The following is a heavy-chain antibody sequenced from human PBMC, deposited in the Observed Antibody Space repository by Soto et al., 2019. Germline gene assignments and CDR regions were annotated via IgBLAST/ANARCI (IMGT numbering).Heavy chain of an antibody. CDR2: IYHSGST. J-gene: IGHJ3*02. V-gene: IGHV4-30-2*01. D-gene: IGHD5-12*01. CDR3: AREGWLQPHDAFDI. Sequence: SETLSLTCAVSGGSISSGGYSWSWIRQPPGKGLEWIGYIYHSGSTYYSPSLKSRVTISVDRSKNQFSLKLSSVTAADTAVYYCAREGWLQPHDAFDIWGQGTMVTVSS. CDR1: GGSISSGGYS.